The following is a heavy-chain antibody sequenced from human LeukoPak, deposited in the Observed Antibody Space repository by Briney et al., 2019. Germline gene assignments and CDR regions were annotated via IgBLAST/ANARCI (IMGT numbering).Heavy chain of an antibody. J-gene: IGHJ5*02. CDR3: ARVGKQWLVLRGWFDP. CDR2: INHSGST. V-gene: IGHV4-34*01. Sequence: SETLSLTCAVYGGSFSGYYWSWIRQPPGKGLEWIGEINHSGSTNYNPSLKSRVSISVDTSKNQFSLKLSSVTAADTAVYYCARVGKQWLVLRGWFDPWGQGTLVTVSS. D-gene: IGHD6-19*01. CDR1: GGSFSGYY.